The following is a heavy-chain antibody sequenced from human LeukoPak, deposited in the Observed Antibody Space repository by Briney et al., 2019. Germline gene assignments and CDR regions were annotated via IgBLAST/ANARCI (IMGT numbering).Heavy chain of an antibody. J-gene: IGHJ4*02. CDR3: AKGGGQQLVFFDY. Sequence: GGSLRLSCAASGFTFSSYAMSWVRQAPGKGLEWVSAISGSGGSTYYADSVEGRFTISRDNSKNTLYLQMNSLRAEDTAVYYCAKGGGQQLVFFDYWGQGTLVTVSS. V-gene: IGHV3-23*01. D-gene: IGHD6-13*01. CDR2: ISGSGGST. CDR1: GFTFSSYA.